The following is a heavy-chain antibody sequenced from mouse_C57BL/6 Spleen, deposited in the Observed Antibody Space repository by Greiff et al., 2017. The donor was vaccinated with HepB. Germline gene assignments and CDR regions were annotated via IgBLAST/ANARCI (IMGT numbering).Heavy chain of an antibody. CDR1: GYTFTDYY. CDR2: INPNNGGT. J-gene: IGHJ3*01. CDR3: AREDEGGSSLAY. D-gene: IGHD1-1*01. Sequence: EVQLQQSGPELVKPGASVKISCKASGYTFTDYYMNWVKQSHGKSLEWIGDINPNNGGTSYNQKFKGKATLTVDKSSSTAYMELRSLTSEDSAVYYCAREDEGGSSLAYWGQGTLVTVSA. V-gene: IGHV1-26*01.